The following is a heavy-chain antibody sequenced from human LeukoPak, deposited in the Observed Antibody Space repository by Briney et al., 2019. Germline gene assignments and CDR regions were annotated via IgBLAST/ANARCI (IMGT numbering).Heavy chain of an antibody. D-gene: IGHD6-13*01. V-gene: IGHV3-23*01. CDR2: ISGSGGST. CDR3: AKQSSRRLDYFDY. CDR1: GFTFSSYA. J-gene: IGHJ4*02. Sequence: GGSLRLSCAASGFTFSSYAMSWVRQAPGKGLEWVSAISGSGGSTYYADSVEGRFTISRDNSKNTLYLQMNSLRAEDTAVYYCAKQSSRRLDYFDYWGQGTLVTVSS.